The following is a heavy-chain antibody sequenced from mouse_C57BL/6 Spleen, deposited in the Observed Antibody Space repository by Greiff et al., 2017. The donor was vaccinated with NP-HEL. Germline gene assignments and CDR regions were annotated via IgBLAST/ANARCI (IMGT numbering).Heavy chain of an antibody. CDR2: IWSGGST. D-gene: IGHD2-2*01. Sequence: VKLVESGPGLVQPSQSLSITCTVSGFSLTSYGVHWVRQSPGKGLEWLGVIWSGGSTDYNAAFISRLSISKDNSKSQVFFKMNSLQADDTAIYYCARNFGYDVGWYFDVWGTGTTVTVSS. V-gene: IGHV2-2*01. CDR1: GFSLTSYG. J-gene: IGHJ1*03. CDR3: ARNFGYDVGWYFDV.